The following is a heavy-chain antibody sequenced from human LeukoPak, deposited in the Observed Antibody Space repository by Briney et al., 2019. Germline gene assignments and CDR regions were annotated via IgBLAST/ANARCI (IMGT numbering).Heavy chain of an antibody. J-gene: IGHJ6*02. Sequence: PGGSLRLSCAASGFTFSSYWMHWVRHAPGKGLVWVSRINSDGSSTSYADSVKGRFTISRDNAKNTLYLQMNSLRAEDTAVYYCARDRYYYYGMDVWGQGTTVTVSS. CDR2: INSDGSST. CDR3: ARDRYYYYGMDV. D-gene: IGHD3-16*01. CDR1: GFTFSSYW. V-gene: IGHV3-74*01.